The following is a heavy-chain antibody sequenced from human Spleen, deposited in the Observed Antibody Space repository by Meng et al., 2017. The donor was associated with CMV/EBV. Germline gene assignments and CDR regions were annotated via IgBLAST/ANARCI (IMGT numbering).Heavy chain of an antibody. CDR1: GFTFKDYG. CDR2: LLTGGIT. J-gene: IGHJ4*02. V-gene: IGHV3-NL1*01. D-gene: IGHD3-10*01. Sequence: GGSLRLSCAASGFTFKDYGMDWVRQVPGKGLEWVSVLLTGGITYYADSVKGRFTISRDNSKNIVYLEMNSLRREDTAVYYCARDAMVRGVPLDYWGQGTLVTVSS. CDR3: ARDAMVRGVPLDY.